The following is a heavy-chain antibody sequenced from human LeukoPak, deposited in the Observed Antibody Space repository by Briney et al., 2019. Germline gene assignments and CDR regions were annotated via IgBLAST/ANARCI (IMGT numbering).Heavy chain of an antibody. CDR1: GGTFSSYA. J-gene: IGHJ4*02. D-gene: IGHD2-2*01. CDR2: IIPIFGIA. Sequence: AASVKVSCKASGGTFSSYAISWVRRAPGQGLEWMGRIIPIFGIANYAQKFQGRVTITADKSTSTAYMELSSLRSEDTAVYYCARVRSIVVVPAASEVGFDYWGQGTLVTVSS. CDR3: ARVRSIVVVPAASEVGFDY. V-gene: IGHV1-69*04.